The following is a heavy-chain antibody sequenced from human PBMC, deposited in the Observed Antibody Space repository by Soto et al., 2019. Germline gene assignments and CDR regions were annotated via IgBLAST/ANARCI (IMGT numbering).Heavy chain of an antibody. Sequence: QVQLVQSGAEVKKPGASVKVSCKASGYTFTGYYMHWVRQAPGQGLEWMGWINPNSGGTNYAQKFQGWVTMTRDTSISTAYMELSRLRSDDTAVYYCARDLGPYYGYYYVTTTRGGAFDIWGQGTMVTVSS. CDR1: GYTFTGYY. V-gene: IGHV1-2*04. CDR3: ARDLGPYYGYYYVTTTRGGAFDI. CDR2: INPNSGGT. D-gene: IGHD3-22*01. J-gene: IGHJ3*02.